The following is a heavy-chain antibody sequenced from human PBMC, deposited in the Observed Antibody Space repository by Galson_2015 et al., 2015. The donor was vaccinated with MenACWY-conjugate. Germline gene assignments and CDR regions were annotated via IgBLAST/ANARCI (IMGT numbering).Heavy chain of an antibody. J-gene: IGHJ4*02. V-gene: IGHV5-51*01. Sequence: QSGAEVTTPGESLQISCTGSGYSFTRYWIGWVRQMPGNGLEWMGIIYPGDSDTRYSPSFQGQVTISADKPISTAYLQWISLKASDTAMYYCARLNWNHGRLFDYWGQGTLVTVSS. CDR3: ARLNWNHGRLFDY. D-gene: IGHD1-20*01. CDR1: GYSFTRYW. CDR2: IYPGDSDT.